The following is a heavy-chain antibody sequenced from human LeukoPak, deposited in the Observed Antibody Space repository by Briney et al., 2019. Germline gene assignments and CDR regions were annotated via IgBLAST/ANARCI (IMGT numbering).Heavy chain of an antibody. CDR3: AREEEGCSSTSCYHYFDY. J-gene: IGHJ4*02. D-gene: IGHD2-2*01. CDR2: IYYSGST. Sequence: SETLSLTCTVSGGSISSYYWSWIRQPPGKGLEWIGYIYYSGSTNYNPSPKSRVTISVDTSKNQFSLKLSSVTAADTAVYYRAREEEGCSSTSCYHYFDYWGQGTLVTVSS. CDR1: GGSISSYY. V-gene: IGHV4-59*01.